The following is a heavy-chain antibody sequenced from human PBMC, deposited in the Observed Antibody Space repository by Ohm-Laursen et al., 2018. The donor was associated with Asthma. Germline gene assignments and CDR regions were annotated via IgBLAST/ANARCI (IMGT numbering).Heavy chain of an antibody. CDR1: GFTVSSNY. J-gene: IGHJ4*02. CDR3: ARDYCSGGSCYLDY. Sequence: SLRLSCTAFGFTVSSNYMSWVRQAPGKGLEWVSVIYSGGSTYYADSVKGRFTISRDNSKNTLYLQMNSLRAEDTAVYYCARDYCSGGSCYLDYWGQGTLVTVSS. CDR2: IYSGGST. D-gene: IGHD2-15*01. V-gene: IGHV3-53*01.